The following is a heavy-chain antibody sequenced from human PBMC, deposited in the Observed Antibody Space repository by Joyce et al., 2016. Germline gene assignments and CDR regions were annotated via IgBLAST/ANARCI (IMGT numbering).Heavy chain of an antibody. CDR1: GGSISSSTYY. CDR2: VYYSGST. Sequence: QLQLQESGPGLVKPSETLSLSCTVSGGSISSSTYYWGWIRQPPRKGLEWIGSVYYSGSTYYNPSKNQFSRKLTSVTAADTAVYYCARSFFYCSGGSCFSGEWFDPWGQGTLVTVSS. V-gene: IGHV4-39*07. CDR3: ARSFFYCSGGSCFSGEWFDP. D-gene: IGHD2-15*01. J-gene: IGHJ5*02.